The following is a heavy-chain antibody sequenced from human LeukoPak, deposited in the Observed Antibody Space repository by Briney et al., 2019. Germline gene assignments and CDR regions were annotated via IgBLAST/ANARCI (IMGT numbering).Heavy chain of an antibody. J-gene: IGHJ5*02. CDR3: AKDPTPLLESDHWFDP. Sequence: GGSLRLSCAASGLTFDDYAMRWVRQAPGKGLEWVSGISWNSGSIGYADSVKGRFTISRDNAKNSLYLQMNSLRAEDTALYYCAKDPTPLLESDHWFDPWGQGTLVTVSS. CDR1: GLTFDDYA. D-gene: IGHD3-3*01. V-gene: IGHV3-9*01. CDR2: ISWNSGSI.